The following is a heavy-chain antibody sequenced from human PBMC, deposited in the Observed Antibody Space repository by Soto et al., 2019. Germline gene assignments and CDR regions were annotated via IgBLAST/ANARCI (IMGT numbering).Heavy chain of an antibody. CDR1: GYTFTSYG. J-gene: IGHJ1*01. CDR2: ISAYNGNT. CDR3: ARDYYDSSGYNTGEYFQH. Sequence: QVQLVQSGAEVKKPGASVKVSCKASGYTFTSYGISWVRQAPGQGLEWMGWISAYNGNTNYAQKLQGRVTMTTDTATSTAYMELRSLRSDDTAVYYCARDYYDSSGYNTGEYFQHWGQGTLVTVSS. D-gene: IGHD3-22*01. V-gene: IGHV1-18*01.